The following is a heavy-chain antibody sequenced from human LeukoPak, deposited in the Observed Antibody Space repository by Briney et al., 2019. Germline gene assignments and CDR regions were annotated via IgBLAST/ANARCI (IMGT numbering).Heavy chain of an antibody. D-gene: IGHD2-21*02. Sequence: ASVKVSCKASGGTFSSYAISWVRQAPGQGLEWMGGIIPIFGTANYAQKFHGRVTITADESTSTAYMELSSLRSEDTAVYYCARFGVTAISTFAGAFDIWGQGTMVTVSS. CDR3: ARFGVTAISTFAGAFDI. CDR1: GGTFSSYA. J-gene: IGHJ3*02. CDR2: IIPIFGTA. V-gene: IGHV1-69*13.